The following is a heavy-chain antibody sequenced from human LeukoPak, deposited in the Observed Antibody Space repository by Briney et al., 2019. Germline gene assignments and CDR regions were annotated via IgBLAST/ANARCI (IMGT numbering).Heavy chain of an antibody. CDR1: GYTFTSYG. D-gene: IGHD3-16*01. CDR2: INPSGGST. CDR3: ARAGGEPRFRYFDY. Sequence: GASVKVSCKASGYTFTSYGISWVRQAPGQGLEWMGIINPSGGSTSYAQKFQGRVTMTRDMSTSTVYMELSSLRSEDTAVYYCARAGGEPRFRYFDYWGQGTLVTVSS. V-gene: IGHV1-46*01. J-gene: IGHJ4*02.